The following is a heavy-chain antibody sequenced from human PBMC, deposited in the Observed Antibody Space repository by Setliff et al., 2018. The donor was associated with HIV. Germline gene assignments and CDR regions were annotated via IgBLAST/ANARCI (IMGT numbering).Heavy chain of an antibody. D-gene: IGHD3-22*01. J-gene: IGHJ4*02. CDR1: GGSISGHY. Sequence: SETLSLTCSVSGGSISGHYWGWVRQPPGKGLEWIGYMFSSGSAQYNSSLQIRVSMSADTSKNQFSLRLTSVTVADTAVYFCVRVFYDATDYYAPLFDYWGQGTLVTVSS. CDR3: VRVFYDATDYYAPLFDY. V-gene: IGHV4-59*11. CDR2: MFSSGSA.